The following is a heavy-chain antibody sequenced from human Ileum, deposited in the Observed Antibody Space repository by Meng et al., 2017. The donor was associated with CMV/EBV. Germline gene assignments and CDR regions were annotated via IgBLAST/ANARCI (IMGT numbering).Heavy chain of an antibody. J-gene: IGHJ4*02. CDR1: GYTFTRYA. V-gene: IGHV1-18*01. D-gene: IGHD2-2*01. CDR2: ISTHNGDT. CDR3: ARYEDYFSDTACFLGPYFDN. Sequence: ASVKVSCKASGYTFTRYAISWVRQAPGQGLEWMGRISTHNGDTDSAQEFQERLTMTTDTATSTAYMELRSLRSDDTAVYYCARYEDYFSDTACFLGPYFDNWGQGTLVTVSS.